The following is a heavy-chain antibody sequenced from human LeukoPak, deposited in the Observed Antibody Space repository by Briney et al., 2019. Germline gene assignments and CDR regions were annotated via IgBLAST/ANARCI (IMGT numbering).Heavy chain of an antibody. D-gene: IGHD6-13*01. V-gene: IGHV4-39*01. Sequence: SETLSLTCTVSGGSISSSSYYWGWIRQPPGKGLEWIGSIYYSGSTYYNPSLKSRVTISVDTSKNQFSLKLSSVTAADTAVYYCARSSGYSSSGGINWFDTWGQGTLVTVSS. J-gene: IGHJ5*02. CDR3: ARSSGYSSSGGINWFDT. CDR2: IYYSGST. CDR1: GGSISSSSYY.